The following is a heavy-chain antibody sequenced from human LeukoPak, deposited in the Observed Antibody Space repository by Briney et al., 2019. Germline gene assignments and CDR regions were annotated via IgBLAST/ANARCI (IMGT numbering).Heavy chain of an antibody. CDR1: GGTFSSYA. Sequence: SVKVSCKASGGTFSSYAISWVRQAPGQGLEWMGRIIPIFGTANYAQKFQGRVTITTDESTSTAYMELSSLRSEDTAVYYCARGRYYDSNGPFDYWGQGTLVTVSS. CDR2: IIPIFGTA. D-gene: IGHD3-22*01. CDR3: ARGRYYDSNGPFDY. V-gene: IGHV1-69*05. J-gene: IGHJ4*02.